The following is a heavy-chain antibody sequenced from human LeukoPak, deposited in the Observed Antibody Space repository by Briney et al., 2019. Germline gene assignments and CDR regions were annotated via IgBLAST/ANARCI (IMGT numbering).Heavy chain of an antibody. CDR2: IIPIFGTT. Sequence: ASVKVSCKASGGTFNSYAISWVRQAPGQGLKWMGGIIPIFGTTNYAQKVQGRVTITTDESTTTAYMELSSLRSEDTAVYYCARGIMTTVSPFDYWGQGTLVTVSS. J-gene: IGHJ4*02. CDR3: ARGIMTTVSPFDY. V-gene: IGHV1-69*05. CDR1: GGTFNSYA. D-gene: IGHD4-11*01.